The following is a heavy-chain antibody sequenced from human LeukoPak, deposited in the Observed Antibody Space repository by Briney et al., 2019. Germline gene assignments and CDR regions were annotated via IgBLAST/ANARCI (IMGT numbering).Heavy chain of an antibody. CDR3: AKRVPYSSSSVYFAS. D-gene: IGHD6-6*01. CDR1: GFTLSSYG. V-gene: IGHV3-23*01. Sequence: GGSLRLSHAVSGFTLSSYGLSWVRQAPGRGLEGVSAISDNGCDTFYADAAKGRLPNSKDNSKNTLYVEMNSQRAGSPAVYLCAKRVPYSSSSVYFASWGQGTLVTVSS. CDR2: ISDNGCDT. J-gene: IGHJ4*02.